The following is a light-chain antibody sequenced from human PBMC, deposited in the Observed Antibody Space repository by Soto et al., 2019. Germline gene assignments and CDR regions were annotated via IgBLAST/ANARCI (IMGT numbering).Light chain of an antibody. CDR1: QSVSSN. Sequence: EIVMTQSPATLSVSPGERATLSCRASQSVSSNLAWYQQKPGQAPRLLIYGASTRATGIPAMFSGSGSGTEFTLTISSLQSEDFSVYYCQQYNKGWTFGQGTKVELK. V-gene: IGKV3-15*01. CDR2: GAS. J-gene: IGKJ1*01. CDR3: QQYNKGWT.